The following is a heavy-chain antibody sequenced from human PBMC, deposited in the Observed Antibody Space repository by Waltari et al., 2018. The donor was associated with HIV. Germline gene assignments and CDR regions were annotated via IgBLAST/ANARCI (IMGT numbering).Heavy chain of an antibody. CDR2: IDYGGST. J-gene: IGHJ4*02. CDR1: GVSLSNHF. CDR3: ARASVANRYFDY. Sequence: VQLQQWGAGLLRCSETLSRTCAAYGVSLSNHFWSWIRQSPGKGLEWIGDIDYGGSTNYNPSLKSRVTISVDTSKNEFSLKVTSVTAADTAVYYCARASVANRYFDYWGQGALVTVSS. V-gene: IGHV4-34*01. D-gene: IGHD5-12*01.